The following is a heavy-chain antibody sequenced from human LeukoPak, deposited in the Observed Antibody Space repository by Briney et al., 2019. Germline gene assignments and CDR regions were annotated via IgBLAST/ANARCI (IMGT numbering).Heavy chain of an antibody. J-gene: IGHJ4*02. CDR1: GGTFSSYA. V-gene: IGHV1-69*13. D-gene: IGHD3-16*01. CDR3: AREFRGIVDY. Sequence: GAAVKVSCKASGGTFSSYAISWVRQAPGQGLEWMGGIIPIFGTANYAQKFQGRVTITADESTSTAYMELSSLRSEDTAVYYCAREFRGIVDYWGQGTLVTVSS. CDR2: IIPIFGTA.